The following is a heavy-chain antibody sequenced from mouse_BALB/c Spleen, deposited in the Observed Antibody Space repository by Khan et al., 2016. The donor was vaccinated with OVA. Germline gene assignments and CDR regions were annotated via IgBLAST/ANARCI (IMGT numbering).Heavy chain of an antibody. Sequence: QVQLQQSGTELVRPGVSVKISCKGSGYTFTDYTMHWVRQRHAKSLEWIGVISTFYGDVTYNQKFKGKATLTVDTSSSTAYMELARLTSEDSAIYYCTRGSGGYRFAYWGQGTLVTVSA. CDR2: ISTFYGDV. CDR3: TRGSGGYRFAY. J-gene: IGHJ3*01. D-gene: IGHD1-3*01. CDR1: GYTFTDYT. V-gene: IGHV1S137*01.